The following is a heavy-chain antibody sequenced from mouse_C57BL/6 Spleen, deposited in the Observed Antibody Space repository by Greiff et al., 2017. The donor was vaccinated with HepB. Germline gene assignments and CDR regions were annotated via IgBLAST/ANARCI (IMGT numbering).Heavy chain of an antibody. J-gene: IGHJ1*03. Sequence: VQLKESGGGLVKPGGSLKLSCAASGFTFSSYAMSWVRQTPEKRLEWVATISDGGSYTYYPDNVKGRFTISRDNAKNNLYLQMSHLKSEDTAMYYCARDRVDYYGSSYGGYFDVWGTGTTVTVSS. CDR2: ISDGGSYT. D-gene: IGHD1-1*01. V-gene: IGHV5-4*01. CDR1: GFTFSSYA. CDR3: ARDRVDYYGSSYGGYFDV.